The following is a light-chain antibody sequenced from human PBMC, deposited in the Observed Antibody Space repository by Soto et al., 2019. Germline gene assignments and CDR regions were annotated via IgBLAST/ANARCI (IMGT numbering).Light chain of an antibody. CDR1: QSIGNH. Sequence: EIVVTQSPATLSVSPGERATLSCRASQSIGNHLAWYQQKPGQAPRLLIYGASTRATTIPARFSGSGSGTDLTLTISSLQSGDFAVYYCQQYRAWPLSFGGGTKVEIK. V-gene: IGKV3D-15*01. CDR2: GAS. J-gene: IGKJ4*01. CDR3: QQYRAWPLS.